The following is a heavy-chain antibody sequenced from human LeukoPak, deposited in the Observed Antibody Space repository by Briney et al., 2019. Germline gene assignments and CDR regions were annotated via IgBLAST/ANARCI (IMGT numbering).Heavy chain of an antibody. D-gene: IGHD7-27*01. CDR2: ITGYSTWT. V-gene: IGHV3-23*01. CDR1: GFTFRTYG. CDR3: ARELVSLGTGYFDL. J-gene: IGHJ2*01. Sequence: GGSLRLSCEASGFTFRTYGMTWVRQAPGKGLEWVSGITGYSTWTYYAGSVKGRFTISRDNSKNTIHLQMDSLRAEDTAIYYCARELVSLGTGYFDLWGRGTLVSVSS.